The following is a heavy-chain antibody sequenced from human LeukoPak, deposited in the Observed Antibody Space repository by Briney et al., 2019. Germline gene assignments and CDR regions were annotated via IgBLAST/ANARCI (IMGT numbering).Heavy chain of an antibody. CDR1: GFTISCKY. CDR3: ARGERAEFDY. CDR2: IYSGGYT. J-gene: IGHJ4*02. V-gene: IGHV3-66*01. Sequence: PGGSLRLSCAASGFTISCKYMTWVRQTPGKGLEWVSVIYSGGYTSYTDSVKGRFTISRDNSKNTLYLQMNSLRAEDTAVYYCARGERAEFDYWGQGTLVTVSS.